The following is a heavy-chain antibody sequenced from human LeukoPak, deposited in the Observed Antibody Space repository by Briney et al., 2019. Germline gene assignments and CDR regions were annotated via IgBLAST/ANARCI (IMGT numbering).Heavy chain of an antibody. J-gene: IGHJ4*02. CDR3: SRGRQYPYGPEFDY. V-gene: IGHV3-49*04. D-gene: IGHD3-10*01. Sequence: GGSLRLSCTASGFTFRDYNMNWVRQAPGKGLEWLGYIRSRTHDGTAGYAASVEGRFSISRDDSENIAYLQMTSLKSEDTAVYYCSRGRQYPYGPEFDYWGQGVLVTVSA. CDR1: GFTFRDYN. CDR2: IRSRTHDGTA.